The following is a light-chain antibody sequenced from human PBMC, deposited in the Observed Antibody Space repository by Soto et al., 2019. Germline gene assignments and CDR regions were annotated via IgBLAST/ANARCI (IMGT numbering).Light chain of an antibody. V-gene: IGKV3-20*01. CDR3: QQYGSSSWT. CDR1: QSISTK. Sequence: EIVMTQSPGTLSVSPGERATLYCRASQSISTKLAWYQQKPGQAPRLLIYGTSSRATGIPDRFSGSGSGTDFTLTISRLEPEDFAVYYCQQYGSSSWTFAQGTKVDIK. CDR2: GTS. J-gene: IGKJ1*01.